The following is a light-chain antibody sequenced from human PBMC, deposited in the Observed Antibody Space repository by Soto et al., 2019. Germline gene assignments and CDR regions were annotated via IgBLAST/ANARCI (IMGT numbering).Light chain of an antibody. CDR1: SSDVGGHNY. CDR3: SSYTSSSILVV. CDR2: DVT. V-gene: IGLV2-14*01. Sequence: QSALTQPASVSGSPGQSITISCTGTSSDVGGHNYVSWYQQHPGKAPKLMIYDVTYRPSGVSKRFSGSKSGNTASLTISGLQAEDEADYYCSSYTSSSILVVFGGGTKLTVL. J-gene: IGLJ2*01.